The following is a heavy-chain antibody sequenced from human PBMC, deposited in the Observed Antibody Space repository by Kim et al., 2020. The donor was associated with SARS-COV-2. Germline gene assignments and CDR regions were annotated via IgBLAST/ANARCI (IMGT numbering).Heavy chain of an antibody. J-gene: IGHJ4*02. CDR1: GFTFSSYA. Sequence: GGSLRLSCAASGFTFSSYAMSWVRQAPGKGLEWVSAISGSGGSTYYADSVKGRFTISRDNSKNTLYLQMNSLRAEDTAVYYCAKDLRIPPRRGIAVAGAFDYWGQGTLVTVSS. D-gene: IGHD6-19*01. CDR3: AKDLRIPPRRGIAVAGAFDY. V-gene: IGHV3-23*01. CDR2: ISGSGGST.